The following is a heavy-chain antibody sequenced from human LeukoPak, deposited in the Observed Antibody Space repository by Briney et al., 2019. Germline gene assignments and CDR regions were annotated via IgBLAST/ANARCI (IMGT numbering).Heavy chain of an antibody. CDR1: GFAFSSYS. CDR3: ARSIAAADPTGY. Sequence: PGGSLRLSCAASGFAFSSYSMNWVRQAPGKGLEWVSSISSGSSFKYYADSVKGRFTISRDNAKNSLYLQMNSLRAEDTAVYYCARSIAAADPTGYWGQGTLVTVSS. CDR2: ISSGSSFK. J-gene: IGHJ4*02. D-gene: IGHD6-25*01. V-gene: IGHV3-21*01.